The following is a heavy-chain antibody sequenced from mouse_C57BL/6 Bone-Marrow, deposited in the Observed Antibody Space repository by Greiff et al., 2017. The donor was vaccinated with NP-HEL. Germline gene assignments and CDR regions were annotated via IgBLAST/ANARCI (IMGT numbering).Heavy chain of an antibody. Sequence: VKLQESGPELVKPGASVKISCKASGYTFSTSWMNWMKQRPGKGLEWIGRIYPGDGYTHYSGNFEGKASLTADKSSNSAYMQLSSLTSEDSAVYFCARGESWGAFFDFGGQGTTLTVSS. V-gene: IGHV1-82*01. CDR1: GYTFSTSW. D-gene: IGHD6-1*01. CDR3: ARGESWGAFFDF. J-gene: IGHJ2*01. CDR2: IYPGDGYT.